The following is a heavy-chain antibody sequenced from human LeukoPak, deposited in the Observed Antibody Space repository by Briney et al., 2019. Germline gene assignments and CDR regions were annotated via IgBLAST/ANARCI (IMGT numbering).Heavy chain of an antibody. CDR1: GGSFSGYY. D-gene: IGHD3-9*01. V-gene: IGHV4-34*01. J-gene: IGHJ4*02. CDR2: INHSGST. Sequence: SETLSLTCAVYGGSFSGYYWSWIRQPPGKGLEWIGEINHSGSTNYNPSLKSRVTISVDTSKNQFSLKPSSVTAADTAVYYCARGDYDILTGYYPLDYWGQGTLVTVSS. CDR3: ARGDYDILTGYYPLDY.